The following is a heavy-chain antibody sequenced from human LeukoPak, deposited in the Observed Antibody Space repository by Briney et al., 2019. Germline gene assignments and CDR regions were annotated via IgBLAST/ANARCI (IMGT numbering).Heavy chain of an antibody. CDR1: GYTFTGYY. D-gene: IGHD4-17*01. CDR3: ARDCRTVTTPAGTWFDP. CDR2: INPSGGST. Sequence: ASVKVSCKASGYTFTGYYMHWVRQAPGQGLEWMGIINPSGGSTSYAQKFQGRVTMTRDTSTSTVYMELSSLRSEDTAVYYCARDCRTVTTPAGTWFDPWGQGTLVTVSS. J-gene: IGHJ5*02. V-gene: IGHV1-46*01.